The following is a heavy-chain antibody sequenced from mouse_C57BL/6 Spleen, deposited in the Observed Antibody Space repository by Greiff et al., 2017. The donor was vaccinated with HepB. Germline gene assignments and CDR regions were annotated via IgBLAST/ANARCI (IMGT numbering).Heavy chain of an antibody. CDR2: ISYSGST. J-gene: IGHJ2*01. V-gene: IGHV3-2*02. CDR3: ARTARIKY. Sequence: DVKLQESGPGLVKPSQSLSLTCTVTGYSITSGYGWNWIRQFPGNKLEWMGNISYSGSTNYNPSLKSRNSITRDTSKNKFYLLLNSVTTEDTATYYCARTARIKYWGQGTTLTVSS. D-gene: IGHD1-2*01. CDR1: GYSITSGYG.